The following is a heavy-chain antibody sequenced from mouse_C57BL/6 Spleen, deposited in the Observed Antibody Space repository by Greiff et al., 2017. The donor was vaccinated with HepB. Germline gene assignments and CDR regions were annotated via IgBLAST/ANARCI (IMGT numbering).Heavy chain of an antibody. J-gene: IGHJ3*01. CDR1: GFTFSSYA. D-gene: IGHD2-2*01. V-gene: IGHV5-4*01. CDR3: ARVYGYDVGFAY. Sequence: EVHLVESGGGLVKPGGSLKLSCAASGFTFSSYAMSWVRQTPEKRLEWVATISDGGSYTYYPDNVKGRFTISRDNAKNNLYLQMSHLKSEDTAMYYCARVYGYDVGFAYWGQGTLVTVSA. CDR2: ISDGGSYT.